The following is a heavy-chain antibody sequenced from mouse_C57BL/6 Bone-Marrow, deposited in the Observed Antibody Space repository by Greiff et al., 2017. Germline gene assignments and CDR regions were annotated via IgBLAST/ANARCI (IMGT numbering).Heavy chain of an antibody. CDR1: GFTFSDYY. CDR2: INYDGSST. J-gene: IGHJ1*03. D-gene: IGHD1-1*01. CDR3: AREYGSSYCYYDV. V-gene: IGHV5-16*01. Sequence: EVMLVESEGGLVQPGSSMKLSCTASGFTFSDYYMAWVRQVPEKGLEWVANINYDGSSTYYLDSLKSRFIISRDNAKNILYLQMSSLKSEDTATYYCAREYGSSYCYYDVWGTGTTVTVSS.